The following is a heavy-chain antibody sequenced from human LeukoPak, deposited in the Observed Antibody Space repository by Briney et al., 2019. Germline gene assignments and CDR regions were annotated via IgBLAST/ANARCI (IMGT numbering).Heavy chain of an antibody. Sequence: SQTLSLTCTVSGVSISSGGYYWSWIRQHPGKGLEWIGYIYYSGSTYYNPSLKSRVTISIDTSKNQFSLKLSSVTAADTAVYYCAVAARNGMDVWGQGTTITVSS. J-gene: IGHJ6*02. CDR2: IYYSGST. V-gene: IGHV4-31*03. CDR1: GVSISSGGYY. CDR3: AVAARNGMDV. D-gene: IGHD6-6*01.